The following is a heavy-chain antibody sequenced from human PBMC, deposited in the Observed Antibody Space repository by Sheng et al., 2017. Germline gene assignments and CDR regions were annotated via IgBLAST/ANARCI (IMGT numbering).Heavy chain of an antibody. CDR3: ARVLISTYSSGRLAPXNWFDP. Sequence: QVQLQESGPGLVKPSETLSLTCTVSGGSISSYYWSWIRQPPGKGLEWIGYIYYSGSTNYNPSLKSRVTISVDTSKNQFSLKLSSVTAADTAVYYCARVLISTYSSGRLAPXNWFDPWGQGTLVTVSS. CDR2: IYYSGST. CDR1: GGSISSYY. J-gene: IGHJ5*02. V-gene: IGHV4-59*01. D-gene: IGHD6-19*01.